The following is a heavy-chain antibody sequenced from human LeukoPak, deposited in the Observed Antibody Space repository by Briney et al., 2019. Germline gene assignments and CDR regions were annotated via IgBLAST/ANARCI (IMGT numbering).Heavy chain of an antibody. D-gene: IGHD3-10*01. CDR2: INHSGST. Sequence: SETLSLTCAVYGGSFSGYYWSWIRQPPGKGLEWIGEINHSGSTNYNPSLKSRVTISVDTSKNQFSLKLSSVTAADTAVYYCASGNRVRGVIQVNWFDPWGQGTLVTVSS. CDR3: ASGNRVRGVIQVNWFDP. J-gene: IGHJ5*02. CDR1: GGSFSGYY. V-gene: IGHV4-34*01.